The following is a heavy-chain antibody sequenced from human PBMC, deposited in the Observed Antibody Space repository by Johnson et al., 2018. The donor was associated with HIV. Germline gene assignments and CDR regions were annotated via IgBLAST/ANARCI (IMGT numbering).Heavy chain of an antibody. CDR3: ARDSLQQPDAFDI. CDR2: IYSGGST. V-gene: IGHV3-66*01. Sequence: VQLVESGGGLVQPGGSLRLSCAASGFTFSSYWMSWVRQAPGKGMEWVSVIYSGGSTYYADSVKGRFTISRDTSKNTLYLQMNSLRAEDTAVYYCARDSLQQPDAFDIWGQGTMVTVSS. D-gene: IGHD6-13*01. J-gene: IGHJ3*02. CDR1: GFTFSSYW.